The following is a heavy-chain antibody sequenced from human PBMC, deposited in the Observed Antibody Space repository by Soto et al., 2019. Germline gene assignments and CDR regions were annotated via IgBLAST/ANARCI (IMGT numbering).Heavy chain of an antibody. Sequence: PGGSLRLSCAASGFTFSSYAMSWVRQAPGKGLEWVSAISGSGGSTYYADSVKGRFTISRDNSKNTLYLQMNSLRAEDTAVYYCAKSPSYYDFWSGYYYYFDYWGQGPLVTVSS. J-gene: IGHJ4*02. D-gene: IGHD3-3*01. CDR1: GFTFSSYA. V-gene: IGHV3-23*01. CDR2: ISGSGGST. CDR3: AKSPSYYDFWSGYYYYFDY.